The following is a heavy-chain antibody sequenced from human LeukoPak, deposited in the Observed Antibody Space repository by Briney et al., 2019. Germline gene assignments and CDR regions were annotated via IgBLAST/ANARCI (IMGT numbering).Heavy chain of an antibody. CDR2: INAGNGNT. J-gene: IGHJ4*02. Sequence: ASVKVSCKASGYTFTSYAMHWVRQAPGQGLEWMGWINAGNGNTKYSQKFQGRVTITRDTSASTAYMELSSLRSEDTAVYYCARHLIGSGSYYTAGYWGQGTLVTVSS. V-gene: IGHV1-3*01. CDR3: ARHLIGSGSYYTAGY. D-gene: IGHD3-10*01. CDR1: GYTFTSYA.